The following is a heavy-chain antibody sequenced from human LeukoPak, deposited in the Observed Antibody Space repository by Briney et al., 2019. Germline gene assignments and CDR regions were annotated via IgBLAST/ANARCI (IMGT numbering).Heavy chain of an antibody. D-gene: IGHD1-1*01. V-gene: IGHV4-59*01. CDR1: GGSISSYY. J-gene: IGHJ4*02. CDR3: AREDDWNQLFDY. Sequence: SETLSLTCTVSGGSISSYYWSWIRQPPGKGLERIGYIYYSGSTNYNPSLKSRVTISVDTSKNQFSLKLSSVTAADTAVYYCAREDDWNQLFDYWGQGTLVTVSS. CDR2: IYYSGST.